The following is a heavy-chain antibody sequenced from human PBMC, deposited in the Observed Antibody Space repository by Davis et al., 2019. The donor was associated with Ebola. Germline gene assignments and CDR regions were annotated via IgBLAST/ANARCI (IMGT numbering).Heavy chain of an antibody. CDR3: AKGTIVVVVAATGMDY. J-gene: IGHJ4*02. D-gene: IGHD2-15*01. CDR1: GFTFSSYW. V-gene: IGHV3-11*01. Sequence: GESLKISCAASGFTFSSYWMSWIRQAPGKGLECISYISTTGSTTYYADSVKGRFTISRDNAKNSLYLQMNSLRAEDTAVYYCAKGTIVVVVAATGMDYWGQGTLVTVSS. CDR2: ISTTGSTT.